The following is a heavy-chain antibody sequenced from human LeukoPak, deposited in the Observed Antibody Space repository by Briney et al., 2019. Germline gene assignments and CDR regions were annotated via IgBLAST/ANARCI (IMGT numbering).Heavy chain of an antibody. CDR3: AKQRPGRDGYSFNRAYFDY. CDR2: ISGSGGST. CDR1: GFTFSSYA. V-gene: IGHV3-23*01. D-gene: IGHD5-24*01. J-gene: IGHJ4*02. Sequence: PGGSLRLSCAASGFTFSSYAMGWVRQAPGKGLEWVSAISGSGGSTYYADSVKGRFTISRDNSKNTLYLQMNSLRAEDTAVYYCAKQRPGRDGYSFNRAYFDYWGQGTLVTVSS.